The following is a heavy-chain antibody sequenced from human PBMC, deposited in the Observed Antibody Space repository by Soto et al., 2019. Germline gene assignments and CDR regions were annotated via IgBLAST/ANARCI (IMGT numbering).Heavy chain of an antibody. J-gene: IGHJ5*02. Sequence: SETLSLTCTVSGGSISSYYWSWIRQPPGKGLEWIGNIYYTGSTNYNPSLKSRVTISVDTSKNQFSLKLNSVTAADTAVYFCARHLGYDSSGYYRNLFDPWGQGTLVTVSS. CDR1: GGSISSYY. CDR3: ARHLGYDSSGYYRNLFDP. D-gene: IGHD3-22*01. V-gene: IGHV4-59*08. CDR2: IYYTGST.